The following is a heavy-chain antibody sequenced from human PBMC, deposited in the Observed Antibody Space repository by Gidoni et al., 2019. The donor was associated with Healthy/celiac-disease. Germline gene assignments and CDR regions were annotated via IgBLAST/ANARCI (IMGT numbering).Heavy chain of an antibody. CDR2: IKSKTDGGTT. CDR3: TTDFVVVVAAPSYYGMDV. J-gene: IGHJ6*02. Sequence: LEWVGRIKSKTDGGTTDYAAPVKGRFTISRDDSKNTLYLQMNSLKTEDTAVYYCTTDFVVVVAAPSYYGMDVWGQGTTVTVSS. D-gene: IGHD2-15*01. V-gene: IGHV3-15*01.